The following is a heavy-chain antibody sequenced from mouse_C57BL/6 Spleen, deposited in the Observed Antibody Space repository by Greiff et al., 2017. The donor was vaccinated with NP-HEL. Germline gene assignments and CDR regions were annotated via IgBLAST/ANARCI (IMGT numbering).Heavy chain of an antibody. D-gene: IGHD2-1*01. CDR2: INPNNGGT. Sequence: EVQLQQSGPELVKPGASVKISCKASGYTFTDYYMNWVKQSHGKSLEWIGDINPNNGGTSYNQKFKGKATLTVDKSSSTAYMELRSLTSEDSAVYYCAREDYGNYRYFDYWGQGTTLTVSS. CDR1: GYTFTDYY. V-gene: IGHV1-26*01. J-gene: IGHJ2*01. CDR3: AREDYGNYRYFDY.